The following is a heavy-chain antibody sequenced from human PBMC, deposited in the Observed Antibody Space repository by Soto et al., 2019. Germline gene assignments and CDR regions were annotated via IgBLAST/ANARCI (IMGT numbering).Heavy chain of an antibody. Sequence: SETLSLTGAVYGGSFSGYYWSWIRQPPWKGLEWIGEINHSGSTNYNPSLKSRVTISVDTSKNQFSLKLSAVTAADTAVYYCARGGQILGFGEDYYYGMDGCGKVITVT. CDR2: INHSGST. CDR3: ARGGQILGFGEDYYYGMDG. CDR1: GGSFSGYY. J-gene: IGHJ6*04. V-gene: IGHV4-34*01. D-gene: IGHD3-10*01.